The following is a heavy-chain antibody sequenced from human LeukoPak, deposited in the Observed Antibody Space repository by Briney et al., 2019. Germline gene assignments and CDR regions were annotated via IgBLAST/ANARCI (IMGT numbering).Heavy chain of an antibody. D-gene: IGHD5-18*01. J-gene: IGHJ4*02. V-gene: IGHV3-33*01. Sequence: GRSLRLSCAASGFTFSSYGMHWVRQAPGEGLEWVAVIWYDGSNKYYADSVKGRFTISRDNSKNMLYLQMNTLRVEDSAMYYCARGGWLASYGRNDYWGQGTLVTISS. CDR1: GFTFSSYG. CDR2: IWYDGSNK. CDR3: ARGGWLASYGRNDY.